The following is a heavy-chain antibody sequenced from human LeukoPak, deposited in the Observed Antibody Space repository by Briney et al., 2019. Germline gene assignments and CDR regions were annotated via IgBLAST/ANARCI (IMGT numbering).Heavy chain of an antibody. Sequence: GASVKVSCKASGYTFTGYYMHWVRQAPGQGLEWMGWINPNSGSTNYAQKFQGRVTMTRDTSISTAYMELSRLRSDDTAVYYCARDLVEKYSSSSFDYWGQGTLVTVSS. CDR1: GYTFTGYY. V-gene: IGHV1-2*02. D-gene: IGHD6-6*01. CDR2: INPNSGST. CDR3: ARDLVEKYSSSSFDY. J-gene: IGHJ4*02.